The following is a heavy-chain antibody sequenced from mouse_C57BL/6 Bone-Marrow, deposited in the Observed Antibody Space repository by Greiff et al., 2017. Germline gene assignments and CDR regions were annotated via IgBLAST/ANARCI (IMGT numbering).Heavy chain of an antibody. Sequence: VQLQQSGAELAKPGASVKLSCKASGYTFTSYWMHWVKQRTGQGLEWIGYITPSSGYTKYNQKFKDKATLTADKSSSTAYMQLSSLTYEDSAVYYCTPGYPFAYWGQGTLVTVSA. D-gene: IGHD1-2*01. CDR2: ITPSSGYT. V-gene: IGHV1-7*01. CDR1: GYTFTSYW. J-gene: IGHJ3*01. CDR3: TPGYPFAY.